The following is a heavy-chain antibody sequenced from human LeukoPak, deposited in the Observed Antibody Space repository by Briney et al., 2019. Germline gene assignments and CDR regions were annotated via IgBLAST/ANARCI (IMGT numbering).Heavy chain of an antibody. CDR1: GFTFSSNA. D-gene: IGHD6-19*01. Sequence: GGSLRLSCAASGFTFSSNAMSWVRQAPGKGLEWVSAISASSDYAFYADSVKGRFTISRDNSKNTLCLQMNSLRAEDTAIYYCAKGDRNSGWSPWGQGTLVTVSS. CDR2: ISASSDYA. CDR3: AKGDRNSGWSP. J-gene: IGHJ5*02. V-gene: IGHV3-23*01.